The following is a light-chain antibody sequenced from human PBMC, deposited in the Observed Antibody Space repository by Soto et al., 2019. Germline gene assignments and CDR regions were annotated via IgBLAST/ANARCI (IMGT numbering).Light chain of an antibody. J-gene: IGLJ1*01. Sequence: QSVLTQPASVSGSPGQSITISCTGTSSDVGGHNSVSWYRQDPGKAPKLMIYDVSNRPSGVSDRFSGSKSGNTASPTISGLQIEDEADYYCSSFTSSVTYVFGTGTKVT. V-gene: IGLV2-14*01. CDR3: SSFTSSVTYV. CDR2: DVS. CDR1: SSDVGGHNS.